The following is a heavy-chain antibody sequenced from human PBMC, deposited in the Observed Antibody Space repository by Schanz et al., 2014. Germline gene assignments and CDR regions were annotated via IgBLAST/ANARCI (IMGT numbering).Heavy chain of an antibody. CDR2: VSPYRGET. Sequence: QVLLVQSGAEVKKPGASVKVSCKASGYRFIGYYVHWVRQAPGQGLEWMGRVSPYRGETNYAQMFQGRVTMTTDASTSTASMELSRLTSDDTAVFFCARENTAVAGMPRVMDVWGQGTTVTVTS. D-gene: IGHD6-19*01. CDR1: GYRFIGYY. CDR3: ARENTAVAGMPRVMDV. V-gene: IGHV1-2*06. J-gene: IGHJ6*02.